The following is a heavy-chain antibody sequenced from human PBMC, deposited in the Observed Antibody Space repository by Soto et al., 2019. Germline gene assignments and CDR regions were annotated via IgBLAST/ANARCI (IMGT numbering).Heavy chain of an antibody. CDR2: ISDDGSSK. Sequence: QVQLVESGGGVVQPGRSLRLSCAASGFIFSSYAMHWVRQAPGKGLEWVALISDDGSSKYYADSVKGRFTISRDNSKNTLYLQTNSLSAEDTAVYYCTRADLTVTLSVFDPWGQGTLVTVSS. CDR1: GFIFSSYA. V-gene: IGHV3-30-3*01. CDR3: TRADLTVTLSVFDP. D-gene: IGHD4-17*01. J-gene: IGHJ5*02.